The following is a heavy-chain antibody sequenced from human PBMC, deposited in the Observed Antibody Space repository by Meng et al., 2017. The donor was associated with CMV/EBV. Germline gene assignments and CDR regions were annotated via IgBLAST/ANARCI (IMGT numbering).Heavy chain of an antibody. D-gene: IGHD2-21*01. V-gene: IGHV4-4*02. CDR3: ARSSRSIPYYGMDV. Sequence: SETLSLTCAVSGGSISSSNWWSSVRQPPGKGLEWIGEIYHSGSTNYNPSLKSRVTISVDKSKNQFSLKLSSVTAADTAVYYCARSSRSIPYYGMDVWGQGTTVTVSS. J-gene: IGHJ6*02. CDR2: IYHSGST. CDR1: GGSISSSNW.